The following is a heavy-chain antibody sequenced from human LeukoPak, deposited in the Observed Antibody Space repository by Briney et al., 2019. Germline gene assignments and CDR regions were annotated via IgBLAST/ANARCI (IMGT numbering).Heavy chain of an antibody. CDR3: ARQKILDDNYDSSGYYVDQ. CDR2: IYYRGRT. CDR1: NASIISSSYY. D-gene: IGHD3-22*01. Sequence: KSSETLSLTCSVSNASIISSSYYWGWIRQPPGKGLEWIGSIYYRGRTYYNPSLKIRATISADTSKNQFSLNLNSVTASDTAVYYCARQKILDDNYDSSGYYVDQWGQGSLVTVSS. J-gene: IGHJ4*02. V-gene: IGHV4-39*01.